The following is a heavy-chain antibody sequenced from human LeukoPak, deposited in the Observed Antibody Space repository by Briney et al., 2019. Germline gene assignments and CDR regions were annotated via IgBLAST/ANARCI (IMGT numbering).Heavy chain of an antibody. J-gene: IGHJ4*02. CDR1: GGSISSSSYY. CDR2: IYYSGST. CDR3: AGHRSIDIDY. D-gene: IGHD6-6*01. V-gene: IGHV4-39*01. Sequence: SETLSLTCTVSGGSISSSSYYWGWIRQPPGKGLEWIGSIYYSGSTYYNPSLKSRVTISVDTSKNQFSLKLSSVTAADTAVYYCAGHRSIDIDYWGQGTLVTVSS.